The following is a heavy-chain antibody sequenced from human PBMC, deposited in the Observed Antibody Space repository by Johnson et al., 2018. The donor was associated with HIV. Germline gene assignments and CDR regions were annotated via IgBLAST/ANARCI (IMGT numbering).Heavy chain of an antibody. D-gene: IGHD4-17*01. J-gene: IGHJ3*02. CDR3: ARDFSDYGDYGRCAFDI. CDR1: GFTFDDYG. CDR2: INWNGGST. Sequence: VQLVESGGGVVRPGGSLRLSCAASGFTFDDYGMSWVRQAPGKGLEWVSGINWNGGSTGYADSVKGRFTISRDNAKNSLYLQMNSLIAEDTALYYCARDFSDYGDYGRCAFDIWGQGTMVTVSS. V-gene: IGHV3-20*04.